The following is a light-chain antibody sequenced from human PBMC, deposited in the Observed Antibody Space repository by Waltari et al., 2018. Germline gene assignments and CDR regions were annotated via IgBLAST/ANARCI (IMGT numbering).Light chain of an antibody. CDR2: KAS. CDR3: QQYNSYPRT. V-gene: IGKV1-5*03. CDR1: QSISSW. Sequence: TITCRASQSISSWLAWYQHKPGKAPKLLIYKASTLERGVPSRFSGSGSGTEFTLTISSLQPDDFAIYYCQQYNSYPRTFGQGTKVEIK. J-gene: IGKJ1*01.